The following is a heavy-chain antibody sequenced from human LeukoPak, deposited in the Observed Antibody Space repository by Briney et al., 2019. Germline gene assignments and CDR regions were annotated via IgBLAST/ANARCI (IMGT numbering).Heavy chain of an antibody. CDR3: ARSRSIAAADY. Sequence: GASVKVSCKASGYTFTKHYMHWVRQAPGQGLEWMGIINPSGGSTSYAQKFQGRVTMTRDMSTSTVYMELSSLRSEDTAVYYCARSRSIAAADYWGQGTLVTVSS. V-gene: IGHV1-46*01. D-gene: IGHD6-13*01. CDR1: GYTFTKHY. J-gene: IGHJ4*02. CDR2: INPSGGST.